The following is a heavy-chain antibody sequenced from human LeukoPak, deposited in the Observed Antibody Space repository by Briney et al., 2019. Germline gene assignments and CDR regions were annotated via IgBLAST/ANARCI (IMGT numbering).Heavy chain of an antibody. V-gene: IGHV1-2*02. J-gene: IGHJ6*02. Sequence: ASVTVSCKASGYTFTGYYMHWVRQAPGQGLEWMGWINPNSGGTNYAQKFQGRVTMTRDTSISTAYMELSRLRSDDTAVYYCARPLTDIVVVPAAPYNYGMDVWGQGTTVTVSS. CDR2: INPNSGGT. CDR1: GYTFTGYY. D-gene: IGHD2-2*01. CDR3: ARPLTDIVVVPAAPYNYGMDV.